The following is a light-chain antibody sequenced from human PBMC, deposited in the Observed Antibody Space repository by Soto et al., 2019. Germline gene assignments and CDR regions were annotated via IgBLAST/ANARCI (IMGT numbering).Light chain of an antibody. CDR3: QQANSFRSIT. Sequence: DIQMTQSPSSVSASVGDRVTITCRASQGISSWLAWCQQKPGKAPKLLIYAASSLQSGVPSRFSGSGSGTDFTLTISSLQPEDFATYYCQQANSFRSITFGQGTRLEIK. CDR1: QGISSW. V-gene: IGKV1-12*01. J-gene: IGKJ5*01. CDR2: AAS.